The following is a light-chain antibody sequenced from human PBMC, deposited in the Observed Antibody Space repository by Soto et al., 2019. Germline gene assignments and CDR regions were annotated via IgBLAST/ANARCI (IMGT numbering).Light chain of an antibody. V-gene: IGLV2-14*01. CDR3: SSYTSSSPWV. J-gene: IGLJ3*02. CDR1: SSDVGAYNY. CDR2: EVS. Sequence: QSALTQPASVSGSPGQAITIACTGTSSDVGAYNYVSWYQQPPGKAPKLMIYEVSNRPSGVSDRFSGSRSGNTASLTISGLQAEVESDYYCSSYTSSSPWVFGGGTKVTVL.